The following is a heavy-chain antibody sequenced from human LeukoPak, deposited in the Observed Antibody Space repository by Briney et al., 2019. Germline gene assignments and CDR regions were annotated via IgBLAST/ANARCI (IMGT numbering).Heavy chain of an antibody. CDR2: INAGNGNT. Sequence: GASVKVSCKASGYTFTGYYMHWVRQAPGQRLEWMGWINAGNGNTKYSQKFQGRVTITRDTSASTAYMELSSLRSEDTAAYYCARVSSLMGAHFDYWGQGTLVTVSS. D-gene: IGHD3-16*01. V-gene: IGHV1-3*01. CDR3: ARVSSLMGAHFDY. J-gene: IGHJ4*02. CDR1: GYTFTGYY.